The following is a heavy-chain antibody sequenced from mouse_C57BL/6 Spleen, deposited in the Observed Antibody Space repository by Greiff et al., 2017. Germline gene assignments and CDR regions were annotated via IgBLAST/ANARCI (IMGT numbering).Heavy chain of an antibody. CDR2: ISYDGSN. CDR1: GYSITSGYY. Sequence: EVQLQQSGPGLVKPSQSLSLSCSVSGYSITSGYYWYWIRQFPGNKLEGMGYISYDGSNNYNPSIKNRISITHDTSKNPSVLKLISMTTEDTATYYCTIEDSNYGGYWGQGTTLTVAS. V-gene: IGHV3-6*01. D-gene: IGHD2-5*01. CDR3: TIEDSNYGGY. J-gene: IGHJ2*01.